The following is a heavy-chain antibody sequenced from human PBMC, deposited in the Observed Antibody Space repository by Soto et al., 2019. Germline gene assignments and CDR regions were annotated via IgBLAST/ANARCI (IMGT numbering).Heavy chain of an antibody. CDR2: INHSGST. CDR1: GGSFSGYY. J-gene: IGHJ6*02. CDR3: ARGWVDCSSTSCYSWYYYYYYGMDV. V-gene: IGHV4-34*01. Sequence: SETLSLTCAVYGGSFSGYYWSWIRQPPGKGLEWIGEINHSGSTNYNPSLKSRVTISVDTSKNQFSLKLSSVTAADTAVYYCARGWVDCSSTSCYSWYYYYYYGMDVWGQGTTVT. D-gene: IGHD2-2*01.